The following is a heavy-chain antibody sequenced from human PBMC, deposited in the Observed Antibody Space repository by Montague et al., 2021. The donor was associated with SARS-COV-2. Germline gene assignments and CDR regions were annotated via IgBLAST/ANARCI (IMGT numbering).Heavy chain of an antibody. CDR1: GGSISSYY. Sequence: SETLSLTCEVSGGSISSYYWNWIRQSPGKGLEWIGYVHYTGSTKYNPSLKTRVTLALDTPKKHCSLKLKSVTAADTAVYYCARAHNTCFIANCVNYFEVWGLGALVTVSS. D-gene: IGHD1-1*01. J-gene: IGHJ4*02. V-gene: IGHV4-59*01. CDR3: ARAHNTCFIANCVNYFEV. CDR2: VHYTGST.